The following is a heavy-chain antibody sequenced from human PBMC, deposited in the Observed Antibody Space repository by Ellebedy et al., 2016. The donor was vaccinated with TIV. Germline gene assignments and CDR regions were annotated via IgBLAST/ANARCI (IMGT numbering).Heavy chain of an antibody. V-gene: IGHV3-23*01. Sequence: GGSLRLSCAASGFTFSSFAMHWVRQAPGKGLEWLSVISADGSSAYHADSVKGRFTLTRDNSKKTLYLQMNRLRTEDTAEYYCAKGSSSGFNYDRVGFEYWGQGTLVTVSS. D-gene: IGHD3-22*01. CDR1: GFTFSSFA. CDR3: AKGSSSGFNYDRVGFEY. CDR2: ISADGSSA. J-gene: IGHJ4*02.